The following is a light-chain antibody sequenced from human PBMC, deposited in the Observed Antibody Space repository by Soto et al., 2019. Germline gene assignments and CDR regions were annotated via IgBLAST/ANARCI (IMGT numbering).Light chain of an antibody. Sequence: AIQLTQSPPSLPASVGDRVTITCRASQGISDAVAWYQQKPGQAPKLLIYDASTLGSGVPSRFSGSGAGTDFTLTISGLQPEDFATYYCQQFNNFPPIFGGGTKVDIK. CDR3: QQFNNFPPI. CDR2: DAS. J-gene: IGKJ4*01. CDR1: QGISDA. V-gene: IGKV1D-13*01.